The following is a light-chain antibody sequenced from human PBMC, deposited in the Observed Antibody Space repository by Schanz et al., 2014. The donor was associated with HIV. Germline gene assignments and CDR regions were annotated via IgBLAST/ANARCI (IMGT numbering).Light chain of an antibody. CDR3: CSYAGTSTFVV. CDR2: DVN. Sequence: QSALTQPASVSGSPGQSITISCTGTSSDVGVYNYVSWYQHHPGKAPKLMIYDVNNRPSGASNRFSGSKSGNTASLTISGLQAEDEADYYCCSYAGTSTFVVFGGGTKLTVL. J-gene: IGLJ2*01. V-gene: IGLV2-14*03. CDR1: SSDVGVYNY.